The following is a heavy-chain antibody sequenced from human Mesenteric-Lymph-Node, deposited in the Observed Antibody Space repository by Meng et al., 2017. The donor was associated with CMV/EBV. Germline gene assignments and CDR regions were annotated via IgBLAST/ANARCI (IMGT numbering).Heavy chain of an antibody. J-gene: IGHJ5*02. CDR1: GFIFSNYG. V-gene: IGHV3-15*01. Sequence: ESLKISCVASGFIFSNYGMHWVRQAPGKGLEWVGRINTETDGGTTDYAAPVKGRFIISRDDSKNTLYLQMNSLEIEDTGVYYCTTPNWFDPWGQGTLVTVSS. CDR2: INTETDGGTT. CDR3: TTPNWFDP.